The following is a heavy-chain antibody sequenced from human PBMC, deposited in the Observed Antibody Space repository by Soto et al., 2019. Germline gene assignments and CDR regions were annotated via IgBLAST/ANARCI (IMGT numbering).Heavy chain of an antibody. J-gene: IGHJ3*02. CDR3: ARGSLALGPAFDI. CDR2: IYYSGST. Sequence: PSETLSLTCTVSGGSVSSGSYYWSWIRQPPGKGLEWIGYIYYSGSTNYNPSLKSRVTISVDTSKNQFSLKLSSVTAADTAVYYCARGSLALGPAFDIWGQGTMVTVSS. CDR1: GGSVSSGSYY. D-gene: IGHD3-10*01. V-gene: IGHV4-61*01.